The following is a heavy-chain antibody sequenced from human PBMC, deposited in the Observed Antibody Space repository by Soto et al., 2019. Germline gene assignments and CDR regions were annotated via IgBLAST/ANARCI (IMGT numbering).Heavy chain of an antibody. J-gene: IGHJ4*02. V-gene: IGHV3-72*01. CDR1: GFTFSDHY. Sequence: EVQLVESGGGLVQPGGSLRLSCAASGFTFSDHYMDWVRQAPGKGLEWVGRSKNKADSYTTEYAASVKGRFTISRDGSQNSLLLQMNSLKTADTAVYYCTVWGSGNDFGAAWGQGILVTVSS. CDR3: TVWGSGNDFGAA. D-gene: IGHD3-10*01. CDR2: SKNKADSYTT.